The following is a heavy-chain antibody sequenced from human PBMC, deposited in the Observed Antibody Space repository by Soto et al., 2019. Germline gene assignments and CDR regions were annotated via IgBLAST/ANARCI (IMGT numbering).Heavy chain of an antibody. Sequence: SGPTLANPPQTLTLTCTFSGFSLSTSGMCVSWIRQPPGKALEWLALIDWDDDKYYSTSLKTRLTISKDTSKNQVVLTMTNMDPVDTATYYCARMPESGSHFDLWGQGTLVTVSS. CDR1: GFSLSTSGMC. D-gene: IGHD1-26*01. CDR2: IDWDDDK. CDR3: ARMPESGSHFDL. J-gene: IGHJ4*02. V-gene: IGHV2-70*01.